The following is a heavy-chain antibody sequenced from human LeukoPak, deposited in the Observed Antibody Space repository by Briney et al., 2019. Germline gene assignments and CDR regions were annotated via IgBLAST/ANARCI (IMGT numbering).Heavy chain of an antibody. D-gene: IGHD6-13*01. CDR3: ARGTSSSWPGPPTYYYYYYMDV. CDR1: GYTFTSYD. CDR2: MNPNSGNT. J-gene: IGHJ6*03. Sequence: ASVKVSCKASGYTFTSYDINWVRQATGQGLEWMGWMNPNSGNTGYAQKFQGRVTITRNTSISTAYMELSSLRSEDTAVYYRARGTSSSWPGPPTYYYYYYMDVWGKGTTVTVSS. V-gene: IGHV1-8*03.